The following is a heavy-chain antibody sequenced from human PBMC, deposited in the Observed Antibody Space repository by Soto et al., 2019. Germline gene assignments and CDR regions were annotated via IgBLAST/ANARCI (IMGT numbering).Heavy chain of an antibody. J-gene: IGHJ4*02. CDR2: MEPSSGKT. Sequence: GASVKVSCKASGHSFTSLDINWVRQTAGQGLEWMGWMEPSSGKTGYAQKFHDRVTMTSDTSIHTAYMELTTLTSDDTAFYYCARGVTAGVDYWGQGTLVTVSS. CDR1: GHSFTSLD. CDR3: ARGVTAGVDY. V-gene: IGHV1-8*01. D-gene: IGHD1-26*01.